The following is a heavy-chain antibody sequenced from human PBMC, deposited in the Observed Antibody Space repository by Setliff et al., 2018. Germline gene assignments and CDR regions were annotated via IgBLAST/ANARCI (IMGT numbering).Heavy chain of an antibody. CDR1: GYTFNNYE. J-gene: IGHJ4*02. CDR3: ARGYYDHVWGSYRGLFDY. CDR2: ISGYNDNT. Sequence: GASVKVSCKASGYTFNNYEISWVRQAPGQGLEWMGWISGYNDNTNYAQKLQGRVTMTTDTSTNTVYIELRSLRSDDTAIYYCARGYYDHVWGSYRGLFDYWGQGTLVTVSS. V-gene: IGHV1-18*01. D-gene: IGHD3-16*02.